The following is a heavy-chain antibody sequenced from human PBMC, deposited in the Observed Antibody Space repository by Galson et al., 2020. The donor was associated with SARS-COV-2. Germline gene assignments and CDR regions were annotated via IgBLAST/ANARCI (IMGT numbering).Heavy chain of an antibody. Sequence: GGSLRLSCAASGFTFSGYSMNWVRQAPGKGLEWVSTISGGGGSTYYAASVKGRFTISRDNSKNTLYLQMNSLRAEDTAVYYCAKVRGTDCWGQGTLVTVSS. J-gene: IGHJ4*02. CDR3: AKVRGTDC. CDR2: ISGGGGST. CDR1: GFTFSGYS. D-gene: IGHD3-16*01. V-gene: IGHV3-23*01.